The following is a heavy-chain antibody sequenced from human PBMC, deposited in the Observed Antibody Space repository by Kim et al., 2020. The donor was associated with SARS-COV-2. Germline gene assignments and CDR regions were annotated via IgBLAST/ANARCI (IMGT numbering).Heavy chain of an antibody. CDR1: GFTFSSYA. J-gene: IGHJ6*02. Sequence: GGSLRLSCAASGFTFSSYAMSWVRQAPGKGLEWVSAISGSGGSTYYADSVKGRFTISRDNSKNTLYLQMNSLRAEDTAVYYCAKGKMDCSSTSCYTSYYYYGMDVWGQGTTVTVSS. CDR2: ISGSGGST. CDR3: AKGKMDCSSTSCYTSYYYYGMDV. D-gene: IGHD2-2*02. V-gene: IGHV3-23*01.